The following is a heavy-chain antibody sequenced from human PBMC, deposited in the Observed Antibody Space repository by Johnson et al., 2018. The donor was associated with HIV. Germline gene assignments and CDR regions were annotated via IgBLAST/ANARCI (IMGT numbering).Heavy chain of an antibody. CDR1: GFTFDDYG. D-gene: IGHD6-19*01. J-gene: IGHJ3*01. Sequence: VQLVESGGGLVQPGRSLRLSCAASGFTFDDYGMSWVRQAPGKGLEWVSGINWNGGSIGYADSVKGRFTISRDNAKNSLYLQMNSLRPEDTAVYYCVRGGQWGATDAFDVWGQGTRVTVSS. CDR2: INWNGGSI. CDR3: VRGGQWGATDAFDV. V-gene: IGHV3-20*04.